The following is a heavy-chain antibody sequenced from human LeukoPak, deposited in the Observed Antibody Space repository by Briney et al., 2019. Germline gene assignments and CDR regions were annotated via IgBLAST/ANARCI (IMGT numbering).Heavy chain of an antibody. CDR3: AKGGAAAGTGYYYYYYMDV. CDR2: ISGSGGST. Sequence: PGGSLRLSCAASGFTFSSYAMSWVRQAPGGGREWVSAISGSGGSTYYADSVKAWFTISRDIYKNSLYLQMNSKRAEDTDVYYCAKGGAAAGTGYYYYYYMDVWGKGTTVTVSS. V-gene: IGHV3-23*01. J-gene: IGHJ6*03. D-gene: IGHD6-13*01. CDR1: GFTFSSYA.